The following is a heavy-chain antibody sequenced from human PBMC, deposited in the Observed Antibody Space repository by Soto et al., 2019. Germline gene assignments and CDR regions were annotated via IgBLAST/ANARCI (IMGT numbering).Heavy chain of an antibody. Sequence: EASVKVSCKASGYTFTSYAMHWVRQAPGQRLEWMGWINAGNGNTKYSQKFQGRVTITRDTSASTAYMELSSPRSEDTAVYYCSSSYSNYALIDYYYYGMDVWGQGTTVTVSS. J-gene: IGHJ6*02. CDR1: GYTFTSYA. CDR3: SSSYSNYALIDYYYYGMDV. CDR2: INAGNGNT. D-gene: IGHD4-4*01. V-gene: IGHV1-3*01.